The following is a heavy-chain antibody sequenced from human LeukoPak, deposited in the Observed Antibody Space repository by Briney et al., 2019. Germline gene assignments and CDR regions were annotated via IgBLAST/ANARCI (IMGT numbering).Heavy chain of an antibody. CDR3: ARTYGDYEFDY. D-gene: IGHD4-17*01. Sequence: GGSLRLSCAASGFTLSSYWMHWVRQAPGKGLVWVSRIDSDGSNADYADSVKGRFTISRDNAKNSLYLQMNSLRAEDTAVYYCARTYGDYEFDYWGQGTLVTVSS. V-gene: IGHV3-74*01. J-gene: IGHJ4*02. CDR2: IDSDGSNA. CDR1: GFTLSSYW.